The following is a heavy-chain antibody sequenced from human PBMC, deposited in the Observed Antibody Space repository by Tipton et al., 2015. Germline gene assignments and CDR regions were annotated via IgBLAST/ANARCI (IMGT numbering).Heavy chain of an antibody. CDR2: IHNSGNT. J-gene: IGHJ3*02. CDR3: ARVPDSGFDAFDI. CDR1: SDSISKYY. D-gene: IGHD5-12*01. Sequence: TLSLTCSVSSDSISKYYWSWIRQPPGKELEWIGYIHNSGNTDYNPSLKSRVTMSVDMSKNQFSLELTSVTAADTAVYYCARVPDSGFDAFDIWGQGTMVTVSS. V-gene: IGHV4-59*01.